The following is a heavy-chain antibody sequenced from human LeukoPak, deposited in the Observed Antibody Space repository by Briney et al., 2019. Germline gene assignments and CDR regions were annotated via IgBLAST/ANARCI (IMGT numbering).Heavy chain of an antibody. CDR3: AGGYYYYGMDV. CDR2: IYDNGGS. V-gene: IGHV4-38-2*02. D-gene: IGHD3-16*01. J-gene: IGHJ6*02. CDR1: GHFMNSAHY. Sequence: SETLSLTCNVSGHFMNSAHYWGWIRQPPGKGLEWIGNIYDNGGSNYNPSLRSRVTISFDTSKNQFSLKLTSVTAADTAMYYCAGGYYYYGMDVWGQGTTVTVSS.